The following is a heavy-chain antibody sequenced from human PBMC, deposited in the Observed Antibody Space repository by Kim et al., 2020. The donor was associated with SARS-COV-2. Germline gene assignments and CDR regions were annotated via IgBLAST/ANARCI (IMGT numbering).Heavy chain of an antibody. CDR3: ARDGEYYGSGSFYFHY. CDR1: GGSVSSGSYY. Sequence: SETLSLTCTVSGGSVSSGSYYWSWIRQPPGKGLDWIGHIYYSGSTNYNPSLESRVTISVDTSKNQFSLKLRSVTAADTAVYYCARDGEYYGSGSFYFHY. CDR2: IYYSGST. D-gene: IGHD3-10*01. J-gene: IGHJ4*01. V-gene: IGHV4-61*01.